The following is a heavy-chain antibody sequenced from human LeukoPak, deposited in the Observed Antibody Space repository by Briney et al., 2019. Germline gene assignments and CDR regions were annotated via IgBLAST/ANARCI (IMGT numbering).Heavy chain of an antibody. D-gene: IGHD3-3*01. CDR2: IKQDGSEK. Sequence: EGSLRLSCAASGFTFSSYWMSWVRQAPGKGLEWVANIKQDGSEKYYVDSVKGRFTISRDNAKNSLYLQMNSLRAEDTAVYYCARGPYYDFWSGYYTLYDYWGQGTLVTVSS. CDR3: ARGPYYDFWSGYYTLYDY. V-gene: IGHV3-7*01. CDR1: GFTFSSYW. J-gene: IGHJ4*02.